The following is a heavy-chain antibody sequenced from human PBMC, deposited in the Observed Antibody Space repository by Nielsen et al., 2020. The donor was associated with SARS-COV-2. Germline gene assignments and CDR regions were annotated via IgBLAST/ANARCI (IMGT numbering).Heavy chain of an antibody. CDR1: GYSITLSW. D-gene: IGHD6-19*01. CDR3: VRGAVSGTSSLDQ. V-gene: IGHV3-21*01. CDR2: ISGSAGDT. J-gene: IGHJ4*02. Sequence: ETLSLTCAVSGYSITLSWWGWVRQAPGKGLEWVSTISGSAGDTYYADSVKGRFSISRDSSKNTLDLQLHSLRDEDTAVYYCVRGAVSGTSSLDQWGQGTLVTVSS.